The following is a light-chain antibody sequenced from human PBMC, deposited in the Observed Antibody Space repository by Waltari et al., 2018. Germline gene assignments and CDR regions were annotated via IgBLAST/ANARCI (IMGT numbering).Light chain of an antibody. CDR2: DAS. Sequence: EIVLTQSPATLSLSPGERATLSCRASQSVSSYLAWYQQKPGQAPRLLIYDASNRATGIPARFSGSGSWTDFTLTISSLEPEDFAVYYCQQRSNWPPLTFGGGTKVEIK. CDR1: QSVSSY. CDR3: QQRSNWPPLT. J-gene: IGKJ4*01. V-gene: IGKV3-11*01.